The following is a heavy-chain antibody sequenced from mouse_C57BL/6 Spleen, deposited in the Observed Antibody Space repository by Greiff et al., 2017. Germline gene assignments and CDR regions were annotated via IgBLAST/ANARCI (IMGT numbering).Heavy chain of an antibody. D-gene: IGHD1-1*01. Sequence: VQLQESGAELVKPGASVKISCKASGYAFSSYWMNWVKQRPGKGLEWIGQNYPGDGDTNYNGKFKGKATLTADKSSSTAYMQLSSLTSEDSAVYFCARYPYYGSSNWYFDVWGTGTTVTVSS. V-gene: IGHV1-80*01. CDR2: NYPGDGDT. CDR1: GYAFSSYW. J-gene: IGHJ1*03. CDR3: ARYPYYGSSNWYFDV.